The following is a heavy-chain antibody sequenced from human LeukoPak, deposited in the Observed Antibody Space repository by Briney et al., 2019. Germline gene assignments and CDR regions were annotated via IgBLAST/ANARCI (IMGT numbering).Heavy chain of an antibody. V-gene: IGHV4-39*07. CDR1: SDSISSGPYY. D-gene: IGHD5-18*01. Sequence: PSETLSLTCTVSSDSISSGPYYWSWIRQPPGKGLEWIGEINHSGSTNYNPSLKSRVTISVDTSKNQFSLKLSSVTAADTAVYYCARGFVKNDALGYSYGGEDYWGQGTLVTVSS. CDR2: INHSGST. J-gene: IGHJ4*02. CDR3: ARGFVKNDALGYSYGGEDY.